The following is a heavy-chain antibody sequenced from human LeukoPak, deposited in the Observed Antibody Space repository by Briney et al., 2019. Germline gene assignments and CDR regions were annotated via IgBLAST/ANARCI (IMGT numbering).Heavy chain of an antibody. CDR2: ISGSGGST. CDR3: AKDLDTAAAGTPFDY. V-gene: IGHV3-23*01. D-gene: IGHD6-13*01. CDR1: GFTFSSYA. J-gene: IGHJ4*02. Sequence: GGSLRLSCAASGFTFSSYAMSWVRQAPGKGLEWVSGISGSGGSTDYADSLKGRFTISRDNSKNTLYLQMNSLRAEDTAVYYCAKDLDTAAAGTPFDYWGQGTLVTVSS.